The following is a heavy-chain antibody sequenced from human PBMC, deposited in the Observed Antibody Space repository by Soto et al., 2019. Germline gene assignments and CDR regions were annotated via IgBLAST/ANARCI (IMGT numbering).Heavy chain of an antibody. CDR1: GFTFSSYG. CDR2: ISYDGSNK. J-gene: IGHJ4*01. CDR3: AKSMVVATPNLQGESDY. Sequence: GGSLRLSCAASGFTFSSYGMHWVRQAPGKGLEWVAVISYDGSNKYYADSVKGRFTISRDNSKNTLYLQMNSLRAEDTAVYYCAKSMVVATPNLQGESDYWG. D-gene: IGHD5-12*01. V-gene: IGHV3-30*18.